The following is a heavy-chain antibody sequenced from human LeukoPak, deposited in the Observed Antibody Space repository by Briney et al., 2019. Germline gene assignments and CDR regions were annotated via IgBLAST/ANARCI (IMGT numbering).Heavy chain of an antibody. CDR3: ARAEGYCSGSSCYSY. CDR2: INTNTGNP. Sequence: GASVKVSCKASGYTCTSYGISWVRQAPGQGLEWMGGINTNTGNPTYAQGFIGRFVFSLDTSVSTAYLQISSLKAEDTAVYYCARAEGYCSGSSCYSYWGQGTLVTVSS. J-gene: IGHJ4*02. V-gene: IGHV7-4-1*02. D-gene: IGHD2-15*01. CDR1: GYTCTSYG.